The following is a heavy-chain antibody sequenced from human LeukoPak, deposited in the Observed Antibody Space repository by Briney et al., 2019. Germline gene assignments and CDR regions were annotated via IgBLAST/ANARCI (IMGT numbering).Heavy chain of an antibody. Sequence: PSETLSLTCTVSGGSISSSSYYWGWIRQPPGKGLEWIGRIYYSGSTYYNPALKSRVTISVDTSKNQFSLKLSSVTAADTDVYYCARALNWNDVRFWFDPWGQGTLVTVSS. CDR1: GGSISSSSYY. CDR2: IYYSGST. D-gene: IGHD1-1*01. V-gene: IGHV4-39*07. CDR3: ARALNWNDVRFWFDP. J-gene: IGHJ5*02.